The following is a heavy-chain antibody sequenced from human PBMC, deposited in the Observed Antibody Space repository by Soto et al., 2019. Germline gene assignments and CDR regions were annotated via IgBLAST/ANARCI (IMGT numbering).Heavy chain of an antibody. CDR1: GLTFKSYA. CDR2: ISDSGGST. J-gene: IGHJ4*02. CDR3: VKRDLGY. Sequence: GGSLRLSCAVSGLTFKSYAMSWVRQAPGKGLEWVSTISDSGGSTSYADSVKGRLTISRDNSMNTLYLQMDSLRVEDTAVYYCVKRDLGYWGQGTLVTVS. V-gene: IGHV3-23*01.